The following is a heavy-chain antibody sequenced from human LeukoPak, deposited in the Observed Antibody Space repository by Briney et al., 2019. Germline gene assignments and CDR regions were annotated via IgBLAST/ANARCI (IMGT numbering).Heavy chain of an antibody. CDR2: NYPGDSDT. J-gene: IGHJ4*02. Sequence: KVGESLKISCEASGYSFTRYWIGWVRQMPGKGLQWMGINYPGDSDTRYSPTFQGQVTISADKSINTAYRQWSSLKASDTAMYYCARRDSREFDYWGKGTLVTVSS. CDR3: ARRDSREFDY. V-gene: IGHV5-51*01. D-gene: IGHD3-22*01. CDR1: GYSFTRYW.